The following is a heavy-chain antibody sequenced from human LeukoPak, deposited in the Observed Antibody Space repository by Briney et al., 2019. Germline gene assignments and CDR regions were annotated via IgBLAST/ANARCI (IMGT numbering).Heavy chain of an antibody. D-gene: IGHD4-17*01. CDR2: VGGSGSLI. CDR3: ARENYDDYIFSYFDL. V-gene: IGHV3-11*01. CDR1: GYTFSDYY. J-gene: IGHJ2*01. Sequence: GGSLRLSCAASGYTFSDYYMNWIRQAPGKGLEWVASVGGSGSLIFYADSVQGRFTISRDNAKNSLYLQMNTLRAEDTALYYCARENYDDYIFSYFDLWGRGTLVTVSS.